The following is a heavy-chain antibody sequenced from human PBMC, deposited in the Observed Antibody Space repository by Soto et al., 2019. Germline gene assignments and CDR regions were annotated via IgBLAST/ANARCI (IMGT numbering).Heavy chain of an antibody. CDR3: AAWITIGWSA. CDR1: GFIFSSYW. V-gene: IGHV3-7*05. J-gene: IGHJ5*02. CDR2: IKQDGSAM. Sequence: DVQLVESGGGLVQPGGSLRLSCVGSGFIFSSYWMNWVRQAPGKGLEWVANIKQDGSAMYYVDSVKGRFTISRDNAKNSLYLQMNSLRVEDTAVYFCAAWITIGWSAWGQGTLVTVSS. D-gene: IGHD6-19*01.